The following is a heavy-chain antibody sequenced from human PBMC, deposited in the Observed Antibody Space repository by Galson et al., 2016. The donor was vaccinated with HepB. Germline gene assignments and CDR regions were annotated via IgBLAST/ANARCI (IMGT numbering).Heavy chain of an antibody. D-gene: IGHD3-3*01. V-gene: IGHV4-4*02. J-gene: IGHJ6*02. Sequence: ETLSLTCAVSGSSISSSHWWSWVRQPPGKGLEWIGEIFHSGTTNDNPSLKSRVTMSVDKSKNQLSLNLTSVTAADTAVYYCARVRFLEWLTGSGMDVWGQGTTVTVSS. CDR3: ARVRFLEWLTGSGMDV. CDR1: GSSISSSHW. CDR2: IFHSGTT.